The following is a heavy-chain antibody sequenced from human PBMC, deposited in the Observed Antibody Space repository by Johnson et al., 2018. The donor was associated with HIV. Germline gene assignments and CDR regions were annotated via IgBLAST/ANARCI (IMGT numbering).Heavy chain of an antibody. CDR1: GFTVSRNY. D-gene: IGHD3-22*01. J-gene: IGHJ3*02. Sequence: VQLVESGGGLVQPGGSLRLSCAGSGFTVSRNYMSWVRQAPGKGLEWVSVIYSGGSTYYADSVKGRFTISRDSSKNTLYLQMNSLRAEDTAVYFCARDYPYDRSPRGAFDIWGQGTMVTVSS. CDR2: IYSGGST. CDR3: ARDYPYDRSPRGAFDI. V-gene: IGHV3-66*01.